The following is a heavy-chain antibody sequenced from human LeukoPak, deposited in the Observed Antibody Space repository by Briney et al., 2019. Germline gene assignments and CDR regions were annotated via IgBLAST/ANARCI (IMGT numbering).Heavy chain of an antibody. CDR1: GGSISSYY. D-gene: IGHD5-18*01. CDR2: VFTSGIISGNT. V-gene: IGHV4-4*07. Sequence: SETLSLTCTVSGGSISSYYWSWIRQPPGKGLEWIGRVFTSGIISGNTNYNPSVKSRVTMSVDSSKNQFSLKLSSVTAADTAVYYCARGRKYTSGYRVTELGSGYSDYWGQGTLVTVSS. CDR3: ARGRKYTSGYRVTELGSGYSDY. J-gene: IGHJ4*02.